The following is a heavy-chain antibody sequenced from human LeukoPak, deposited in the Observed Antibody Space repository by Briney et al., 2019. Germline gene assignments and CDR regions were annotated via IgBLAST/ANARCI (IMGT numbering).Heavy chain of an antibody. CDR3: ARICGGNSGREDY. CDR1: GGSISSTNYY. J-gene: IGHJ4*02. Sequence: SETLSLTCTVSGGSISSTNYYWGWIRQPPGKGLKWIGSIYYSGSTYYNPSLKSRVTISVDTSKNQFSLKLSSVTAADTAVYYCARICGGNSGREDYWGQGTLVTVSS. D-gene: IGHD4-23*01. V-gene: IGHV4-39*01. CDR2: IYYSGST.